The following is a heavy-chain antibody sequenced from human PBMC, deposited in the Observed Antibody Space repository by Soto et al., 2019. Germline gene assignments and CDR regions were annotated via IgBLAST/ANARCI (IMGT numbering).Heavy chain of an antibody. CDR3: ARDMKSSLPYWFSDL. J-gene: IGHJ2*01. D-gene: IGHD1-26*01. V-gene: IGHV3-30-3*01. Sequence: QAQLAESGGGVVQPGRSLRLSCEASGFIFRNYGLHWVRQAPGQGLEWVAVISDDGSKEHYGDSVKGRFTITRDNSKKTVYLQMNNLRAEDKAVYYCARDMKSSLPYWFSDLCGRGTLVTVTP. CDR2: ISDDGSKE. CDR1: GFIFRNYG.